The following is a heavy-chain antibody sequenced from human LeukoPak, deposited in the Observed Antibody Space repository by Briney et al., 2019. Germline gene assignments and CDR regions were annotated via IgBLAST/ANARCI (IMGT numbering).Heavy chain of an antibody. V-gene: IGHV4-4*07. D-gene: IGHD2-2*01. CDR3: ARVPIVVVPAAMEEYYYYYYMDV. Sequence: SETLSLTCTVSGGSISSYYWSWIRQPAGKGLEWIGRIYTSGSTNYNPSLKSRVTMSVDTSKNQFSLKLSSVTAADAAVYYCARVPIVVVPAAMEEYYYYYYMDVWGKGTTVTVSS. CDR1: GGSISSYY. CDR2: IYTSGST. J-gene: IGHJ6*03.